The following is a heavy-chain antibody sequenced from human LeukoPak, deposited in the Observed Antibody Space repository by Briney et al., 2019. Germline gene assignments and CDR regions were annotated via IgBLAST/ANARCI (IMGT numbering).Heavy chain of an antibody. CDR2: IWYDGSNK. CDR3: AKGAGGTPYYMDV. V-gene: IGHV3-30*02. D-gene: IGHD3-16*01. CDR1: GFTFSSYG. J-gene: IGHJ6*03. Sequence: PGGSLRLSCAASGFTFSSYGMHWVRQAPGKGLEWVAVIWYDGSNKYYADSVKGRFTISRDNSKNTLYLQMNSLRAEDTAVYYCAKGAGGTPYYMDVWGKGTTVTVSS.